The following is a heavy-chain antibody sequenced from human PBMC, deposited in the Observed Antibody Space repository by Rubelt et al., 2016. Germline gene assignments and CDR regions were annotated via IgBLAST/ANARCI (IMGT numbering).Heavy chain of an antibody. CDR1: GGSISSYY. CDR2: IYYSGST. V-gene: IGHV4-59*01. D-gene: IGHD5-12*01. J-gene: IGHJ5*02. CDR3: ARVLRLLGWFDP. Sequence: QVQLQESGPGLVKPSETLSLTCTVSGGSISSYYWSWIRQPPGKGLEWIGYIYYSGSTNYNPSLKSGGTISVDTSKNQVSRKLSSVTAADTAVYYCARVLRLLGWFDPWGQGTLVTVSS.